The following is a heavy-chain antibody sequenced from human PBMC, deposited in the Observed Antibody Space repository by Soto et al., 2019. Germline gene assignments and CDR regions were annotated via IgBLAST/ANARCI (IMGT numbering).Heavy chain of an antibody. Sequence: QVQLQQWGAGLLKPSETLSLTCAVYGGSFSGYYWSWIRQPPGKGLEWIGEINHSGSTNYNPSLRRXXTXSXXTAKNQFSLKLSSVTAADTAVYYCARGGYYAPFYYWGQGTLVTVSS. J-gene: IGHJ4*02. V-gene: IGHV4-34*01. CDR1: GGSFSGYY. CDR3: ARGGYYAPFYY. CDR2: INHSGST. D-gene: IGHD3-10*01.